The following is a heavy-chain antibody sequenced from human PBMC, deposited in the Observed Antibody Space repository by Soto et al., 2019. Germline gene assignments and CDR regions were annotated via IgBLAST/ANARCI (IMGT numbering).Heavy chain of an antibody. CDR3: AREAGSSWKEADY. V-gene: IGHV1-69*13. D-gene: IGHD6-13*01. J-gene: IGHJ4*02. CDR2: IIPIFGTA. CDR1: GGTFSSYS. Sequence: GASVKVSCKASGGTFSSYSISWVLQAPGQGLEWMGGIIPIFGTANYAQKFQGRVTITADESTSTAYMELSSLRSEDTAVYYCAREAGSSWKEADYWGQGTLVTVSS.